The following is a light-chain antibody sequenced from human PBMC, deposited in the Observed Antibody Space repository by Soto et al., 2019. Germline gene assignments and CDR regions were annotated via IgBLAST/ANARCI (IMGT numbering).Light chain of an antibody. J-gene: IGKJ5*01. Sequence: EIVLTQSPATLSLSPGERATLSCRASQSVSSYLAWYQQKPGQAPRLLIYDASNRATGIPARFSGSGSGTDFTCTISSLEPEDFAVYYCQQRSNWPITFGQGTRLEIK. CDR1: QSVSSY. CDR2: DAS. CDR3: QQRSNWPIT. V-gene: IGKV3-11*01.